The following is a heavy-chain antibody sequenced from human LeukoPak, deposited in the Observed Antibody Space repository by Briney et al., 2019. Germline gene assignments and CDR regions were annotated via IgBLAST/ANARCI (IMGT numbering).Heavy chain of an antibody. CDR1: GFTFSSYE. CDR3: ARSTPNPYYYYGMDV. CDR2: ISSSGSTI. V-gene: IGHV3-48*03. Sequence: GGSLRLSCAASGFTFSSYEMNWVRQAPGKGLEWVSYISSSGSTIYYADSVKGRFTISRDNAKNSLYLQMNSLRAEDTAVYYCARSTPNPYYYYGMDVWGQETTVTVSS. J-gene: IGHJ6*02.